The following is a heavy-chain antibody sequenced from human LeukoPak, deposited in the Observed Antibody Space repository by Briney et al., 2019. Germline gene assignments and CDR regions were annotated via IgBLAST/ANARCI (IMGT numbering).Heavy chain of an antibody. V-gene: IGHV1-18*01. CDR2: ISAYNGNT. CDR1: GYTFTSYG. CDR3: ARDNPKLTYYYGSGSHYYYYGMGV. J-gene: IGHJ6*02. Sequence: GASVKVSCKASGYTFTSYGISWVRQAPGQGLEWMGWISAYNGNTNYAQKLQGRVTMTTDTSTSTAYMELRSLRSDDTAVYYCARDNPKLTYYYGSGSHYYYYGMGVWGQGTTVTVSS. D-gene: IGHD3-10*01.